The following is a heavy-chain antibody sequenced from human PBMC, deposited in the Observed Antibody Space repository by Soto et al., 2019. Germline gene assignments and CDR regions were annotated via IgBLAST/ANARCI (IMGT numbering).Heavy chain of an antibody. CDR3: AGIAVAGHYWYFDL. D-gene: IGHD6-19*01. V-gene: IGHV3-48*01. J-gene: IGHJ2*01. CDR2: ISSSSSTI. CDR1: GFTFSSYS. Sequence: EVQLVESGGGLVQPGGSLRLSCAASGFTFSSYSMNWVRQAPGKGLEWVSDISSSSSTIHYADSVKGRFTISRDNAKNSLYLQMNSLRAEDTAVYYCAGIAVAGHYWYFDLWGRGTLVTVSS.